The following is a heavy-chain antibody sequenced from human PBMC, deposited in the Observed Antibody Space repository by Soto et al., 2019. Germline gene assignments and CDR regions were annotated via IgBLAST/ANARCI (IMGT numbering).Heavy chain of an antibody. J-gene: IGHJ6*02. CDR3: AKLGSGSYRYYYYGMDV. Sequence: GSLRLSCAASGFTFSSYAMSWVRQAPGKGLEWVSAISGSGGSTYYADSVKGRFTISRDNSKNTLYLQMNSLRAEDTAVYYCAKLGSGSYRYYYYGMDVWGQGTTVTVSS. CDR1: GFTFSSYA. V-gene: IGHV3-23*01. D-gene: IGHD3-10*01. CDR2: ISGSGGST.